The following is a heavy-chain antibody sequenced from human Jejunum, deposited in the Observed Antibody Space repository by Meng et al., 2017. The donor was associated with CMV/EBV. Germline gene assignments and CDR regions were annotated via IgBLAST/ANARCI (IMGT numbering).Heavy chain of an antibody. CDR2: ISSGSAII. V-gene: IGHV3-48*03. D-gene: IGHD2-2*01. Sequence: CEASGFTISSYENTWVRQAPGKGLEWVSYISSGSAIIYYADSVKGRFTISRDNAKSSLYLQMNSLRAEDTALYYCARAGWAAIGYWGQGTVVTVSS. CDR1: GFTISSYE. J-gene: IGHJ4*02. CDR3: ARAGWAAIGY.